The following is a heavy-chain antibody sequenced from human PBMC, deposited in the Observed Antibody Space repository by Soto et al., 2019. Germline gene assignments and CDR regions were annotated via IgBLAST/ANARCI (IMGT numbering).Heavy chain of an antibody. D-gene: IGHD2-2*01. CDR3: ARDFPYCGSTSCYSAAPKY. J-gene: IGHJ4*02. CDR1: GFTFSNYA. CDR2: ITGSGGTT. V-gene: IGHV3-23*01. Sequence: GGSLRLSCAASGFTFSNYAMSWVRQAPGKGLEWVSAITGSGGTTYYADSVKGRFTISRDNSKTTLYLQMNSLSTEDTAVYYCARDFPYCGSTSCYSAAPKYWGQGTLVTVSS.